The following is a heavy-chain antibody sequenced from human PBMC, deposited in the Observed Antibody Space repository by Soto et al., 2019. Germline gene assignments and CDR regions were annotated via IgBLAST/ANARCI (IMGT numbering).Heavy chain of an antibody. V-gene: IGHV1-8*01. J-gene: IGHJ6*02. CDR2: MNPNSGNT. Sequence: QVQLVQSGAEVKKSGASVKVSCKASGYTFTIYDINWVRLATGQGLEWMGWMNPNSGNTGYAQKFQGRVTMTRNTSIITAYMELSSLRSEDTAVYYCARPRSGSYYYGMDVWGQGTAVTVSS. CDR1: GYTFTIYD. CDR3: ARPRSGSYYYGMDV. D-gene: IGHD3-3*01.